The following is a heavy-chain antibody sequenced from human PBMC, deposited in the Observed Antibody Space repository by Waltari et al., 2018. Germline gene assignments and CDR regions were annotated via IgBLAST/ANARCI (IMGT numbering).Heavy chain of an antibody. Sequence: QVQLQESGPGLVKPSETLSLTCAVSGYSISSGYYWGWIRQPPGKGLEWIGSIYHSGSTYYNPSLNSRVTISVDTSKNQFSLKLSSVTAADTAVYYCARRVVGEIDYWGQGTLVTVSS. CDR1: GYSISSGYY. V-gene: IGHV4-38-2*01. D-gene: IGHD3-16*01. J-gene: IGHJ4*02. CDR3: ARRVVGEIDY. CDR2: IYHSGST.